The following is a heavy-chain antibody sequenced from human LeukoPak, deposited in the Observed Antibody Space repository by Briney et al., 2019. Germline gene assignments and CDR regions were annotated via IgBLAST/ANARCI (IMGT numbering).Heavy chain of an antibody. CDR2: ISGSGGST. D-gene: IGHD6-6*01. V-gene: IGHV3-23*01. J-gene: IGHJ4*02. Sequence: GGSLRLSCAASGFTFSSDAMSWVRQAPGKGLEWGSAISGSGGSTYYADSVKGRFTISRDKSKNTLYLQMNSLRAEDTAVYYCAKDAIAARAPTDFDYWGQGTLVTVSS. CDR3: AKDAIAARAPTDFDY. CDR1: GFTFSSDA.